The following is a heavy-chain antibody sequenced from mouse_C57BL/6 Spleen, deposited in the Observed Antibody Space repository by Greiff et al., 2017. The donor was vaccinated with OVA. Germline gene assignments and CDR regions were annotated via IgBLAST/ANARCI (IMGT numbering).Heavy chain of an antibody. CDR3: ARAPYYYGKGVYAMDY. CDR2: IWTGGGT. J-gene: IGHJ4*01. V-gene: IGHV2-9-1*01. CDR1: GFSLTSYA. D-gene: IGHD1-1*01. Sequence: VMLVESGPGLVAPSQSLSITCTVSGFSLTSYAISWVRQPPGKGLEWLGVIWTGGGTNYNSALKSRLSISKDNSKSQVFLKMNSLQTDDTARYYCARAPYYYGKGVYAMDYWGQGTSVTVSS.